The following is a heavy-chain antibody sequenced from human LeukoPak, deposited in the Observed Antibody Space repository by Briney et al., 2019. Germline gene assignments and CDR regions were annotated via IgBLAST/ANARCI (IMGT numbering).Heavy chain of an antibody. CDR2: ISGSGDST. Sequence: LPGGSLRLSCAASGFTFSSYAMSWVRQAPGKGLEWVSAISGSGDSTYYADSVKGRFTISRDNSKNTLYLQMNSLRAEDTAVYYCAKGAGYSSGWYFDYWGQGTLVTVSS. V-gene: IGHV3-23*01. D-gene: IGHD6-19*01. J-gene: IGHJ4*02. CDR1: GFTFSSYA. CDR3: AKGAGYSSGWYFDY.